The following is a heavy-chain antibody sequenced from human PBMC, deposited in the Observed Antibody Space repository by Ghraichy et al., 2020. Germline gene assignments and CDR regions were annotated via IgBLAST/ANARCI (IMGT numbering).Heavy chain of an antibody. V-gene: IGHV3-7*01. D-gene: IGHD4-23*01. Sequence: GGSLRLSCAASGFTFSSYWMSWVRQAPGKGLEWVANIKQDGSEKYYVDSVKGRFTISRDNAKNSLYLQMNSLRAEDTAVYYCARVRRYRAVGYYFDYWGQGTLVTVSS. CDR2: IKQDGSEK. CDR3: ARVRRYRAVGYYFDY. J-gene: IGHJ4*02. CDR1: GFTFSSYW.